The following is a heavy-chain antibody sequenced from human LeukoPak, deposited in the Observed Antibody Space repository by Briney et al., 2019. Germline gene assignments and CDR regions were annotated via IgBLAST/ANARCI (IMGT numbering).Heavy chain of an antibody. CDR3: ARDRDVDYGNDGFDI. D-gene: IGHD4/OR15-4a*01. CDR2: ISASGQTI. Sequence: PGGSLRLSCAASGFSFSTYEFHWVRHAPGKGLEWVSYISASGQTIYYADSVRGRFTISRDNAKNSLYLQMNSLGAEDTAVYHCARDRDVDYGNDGFDIWGQGTTVTVS. J-gene: IGHJ3*02. V-gene: IGHV3-48*03. CDR1: GFSFSTYE.